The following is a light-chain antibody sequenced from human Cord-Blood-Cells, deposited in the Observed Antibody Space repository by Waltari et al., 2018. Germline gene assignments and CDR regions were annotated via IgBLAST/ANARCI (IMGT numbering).Light chain of an antibody. CDR2: EGS. CDR1: SSDAGSYNL. J-gene: IGLJ3*02. V-gene: IGLV2-23*01. Sequence: QSALTQPASVSGSPGQPITISCTGTSSDAGSYNLVSWYQQHPGKAPKLLIYEGSKRPSGVSNRFSGSKSGNTASLTISGLQAEDEADYYCCSYAGSSTWVFGGGTKLTVL. CDR3: CSYAGSSTWV.